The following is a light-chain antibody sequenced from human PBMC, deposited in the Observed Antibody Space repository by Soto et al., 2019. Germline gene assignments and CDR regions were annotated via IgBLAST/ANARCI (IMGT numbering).Light chain of an antibody. J-gene: IGLJ1*01. V-gene: IGLV2-14*03. CDR2: DVS. Sequence: QSALTQPASVSGSPGQSIAISCTGTSSDVGAYNFVSWYQQHPGRAPKLIIYDVSNRLSGVSNRFSGSKSGNTASLTISGLPAEDEADYYCSSYTVSSTYVFGGGTKLTVL. CDR3: SSYTVSSTYV. CDR1: SSDVGAYNF.